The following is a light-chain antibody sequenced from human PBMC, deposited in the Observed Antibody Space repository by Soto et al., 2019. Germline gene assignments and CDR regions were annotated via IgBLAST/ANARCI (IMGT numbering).Light chain of an antibody. CDR3: AAWDDSLNGHV. CDR1: SSNIGTSS. Sequence: QSALTQPHSASGTPGQRATISCSGSSSNIGTSSVHWFQQLPGTAPKLLISTTNQRPSGVPERFSGSKSGTSASLAISGLQSEDEAVYYCAAWDDSLNGHVFGTGTRSPS. CDR2: TTN. J-gene: IGLJ1*01. V-gene: IGLV1-44*01.